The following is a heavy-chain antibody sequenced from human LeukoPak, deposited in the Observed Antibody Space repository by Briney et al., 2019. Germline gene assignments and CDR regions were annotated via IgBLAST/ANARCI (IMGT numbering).Heavy chain of an antibody. CDR3: ARGGYYDGSGHYYLDY. V-gene: IGHV3-48*01. J-gene: IGHJ4*02. D-gene: IGHD3-22*01. Sequence: GGSLRLSCAASGFTFSTYSMNWVRHAPGKGLEWVSYISSSDSPIDYTDSVKGRFTISRDNAKNSLYLQMNSLRVEDAAVYYCARGGYYDGSGHYYLDYWGQGTLVTVSS. CDR1: GFTFSTYS. CDR2: ISSSDSPI.